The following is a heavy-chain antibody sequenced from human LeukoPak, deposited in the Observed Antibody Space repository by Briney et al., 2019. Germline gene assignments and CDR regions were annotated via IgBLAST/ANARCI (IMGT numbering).Heavy chain of an antibody. CDR3: AGLGELSLFDY. J-gene: IGHJ4*02. D-gene: IGHD3-16*02. V-gene: IGHV1-18*01. Sequence: ASVKVSCKASGYTFTTYNINWVRQAPGQGLEWMGWISAYNGNTNYAQKLQGRVTMTTDTSTSTAYMELRSLRSDDTAVYYCAGLGELSLFDYWGQGTLVTVSS. CDR2: ISAYNGNT. CDR1: GYTFTTYN.